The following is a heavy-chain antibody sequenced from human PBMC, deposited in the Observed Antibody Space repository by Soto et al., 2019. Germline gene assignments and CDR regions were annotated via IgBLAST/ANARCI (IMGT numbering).Heavy chain of an antibody. CDR3: ARETATYYYDSSGSMNYFDY. V-gene: IGHV4-31*03. CDR1: GGSISSGGYY. CDR2: IYYSGST. D-gene: IGHD3-22*01. Sequence: QVQLQEWGPGLVKPSQTLSLTCTVSGGSISSGGYYWRWIRQHPGKGLEWIGYIYYSGSTYYNPSLKSRVTISVYKSKNQFSLKLSSVTAADTAVYYCARETATYYYDSSGSMNYFDYWGQGTLVTVSS. J-gene: IGHJ4*02.